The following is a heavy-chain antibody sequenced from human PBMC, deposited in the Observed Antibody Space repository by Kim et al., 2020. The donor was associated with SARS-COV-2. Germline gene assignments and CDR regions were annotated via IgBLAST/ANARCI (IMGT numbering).Heavy chain of an antibody. Sequence: GCNQYYAHSVKGRFTISRDNSKIKLYLQMSSLGADDTAVYYCTKAAWILALGQGTLITVSS. D-gene: IGHD5-18*01. V-gene: IGHV3-23*01. CDR2: GCNQ. CDR3: TKAAWILA. J-gene: IGHJ5*02.